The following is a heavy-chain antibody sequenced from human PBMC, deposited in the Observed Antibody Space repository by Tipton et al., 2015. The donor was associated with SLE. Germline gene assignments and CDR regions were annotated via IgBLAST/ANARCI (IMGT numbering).Heavy chain of an antibody. D-gene: IGHD3-3*01. V-gene: IGHV3-66*02. CDR3: VREVRTVFGVETPMGWLDP. CDR1: GFIVSSNY. CDR2: IFSGGRT. J-gene: IGHJ5*02. Sequence: GSLRLSCEASGFIVSSNYMSWVRQAPGKGLEWVAVIFSGGRTFYADSVKGRFTVSRDHYKNTMFLQMNRLRPEDTAMYYCVREVRTVFGVETPMGWLDPWGQGTQVTVSS.